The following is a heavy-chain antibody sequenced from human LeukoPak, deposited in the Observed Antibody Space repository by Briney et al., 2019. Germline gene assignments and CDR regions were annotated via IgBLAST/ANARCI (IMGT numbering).Heavy chain of an antibody. CDR2: IWYDGTKE. CDR1: GFSFGSYA. V-gene: IGHV3-30*02. CDR3: AKDVAASGTNFDS. J-gene: IGHJ4*02. D-gene: IGHD6-13*01. Sequence: AGSLRLSCGASGFSFGSYAMHWVRQAHGKGLEWVAFIWYDGTKEYYADSVKGRFSVSRDNSENTVSLQMNSLRDDDSAVYYCAKDVAASGTNFDSWGQGTLVTVSS.